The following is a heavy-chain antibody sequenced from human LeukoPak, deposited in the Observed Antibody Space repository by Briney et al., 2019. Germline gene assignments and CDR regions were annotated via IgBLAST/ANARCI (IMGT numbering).Heavy chain of an antibody. V-gene: IGHV4-39*01. CDR1: GXSITTSSYY. CDR3: ARAFRARYFDL. Sequence: SETLSLTCTVSGXSITTSSYYWGWIRQPPGKGLEWIGIIYYSGSTYYNPSLKGRVTISVDTSKNQFSLKLSSVTAADTAVYYCARAFRARYFDLWGRGTLVTASS. J-gene: IGHJ2*01. CDR2: IYYSGST. D-gene: IGHD2/OR15-2a*01.